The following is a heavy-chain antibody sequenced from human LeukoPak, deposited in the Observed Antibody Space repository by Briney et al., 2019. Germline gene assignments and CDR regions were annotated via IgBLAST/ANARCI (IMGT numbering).Heavy chain of an antibody. CDR3: AKDPGGYDSSGYYYALDY. D-gene: IGHD3-22*01. CDR2: IRYDGSNK. J-gene: IGHJ4*02. V-gene: IGHV3-30*02. CDR1: GFTFSSYG. Sequence: SGGSLRLSCAASGFTFSSYGMRWVRQAPGKGLEWVAFIRYDGSNKYYADSVKGRFTISRDNSKNTLYLQMNSLRAEDTAVYYCAKDPGGYDSSGYYYALDYWGQGTLVTVSS.